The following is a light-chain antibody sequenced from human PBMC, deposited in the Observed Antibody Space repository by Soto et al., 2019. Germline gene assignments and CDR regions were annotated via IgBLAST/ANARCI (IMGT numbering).Light chain of an antibody. V-gene: IGKV3-20*01. Sequence: ENVLTQSAYTLSLSPGDRATLSWWASQSVSGSYLAWYQQKSGQAPRLLIYGASSRATGIPDRFSGSGYGTDFTLTISRLEPEDFAVYYCQQYGSSLWTFGQGTKVDIK. CDR3: QQYGSSLWT. CDR1: QSVSGSY. J-gene: IGKJ1*01. CDR2: GAS.